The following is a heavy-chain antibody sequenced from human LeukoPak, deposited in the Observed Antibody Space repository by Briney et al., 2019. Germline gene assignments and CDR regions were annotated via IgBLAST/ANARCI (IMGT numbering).Heavy chain of an antibody. Sequence: SETLSLTCTVSGGSISGYYWSWIRQPPGKGLEWIGYIYYSGSTNYNPSLKTRVTISLATSKNQFSLKLSSVTAADTAVYYCARAGPGYCSGSSCFDYWGQRTLVTVSS. CDR2: IYYSGST. D-gene: IGHD2-15*01. J-gene: IGHJ4*02. CDR1: GGSISGYY. V-gene: IGHV4-59*01. CDR3: ARAGPGYCSGSSCFDY.